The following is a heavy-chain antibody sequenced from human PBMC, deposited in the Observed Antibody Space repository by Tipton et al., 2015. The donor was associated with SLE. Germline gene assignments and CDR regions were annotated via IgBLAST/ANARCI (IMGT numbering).Heavy chain of an antibody. CDR1: GGSISSHY. Sequence: TLSLTCTVSGGSISSHYWSWIRQPPGKGLEWIGYIYYSGSTNCNPSLKSRVTISVDTSKNQFSLKLSSVTAADTAVYYCARVGSYLGFDYWGQGTLVTVSS. CDR2: IYYSGST. CDR3: ARVGSYLGFDY. D-gene: IGHD1-26*01. J-gene: IGHJ4*02. V-gene: IGHV4-59*11.